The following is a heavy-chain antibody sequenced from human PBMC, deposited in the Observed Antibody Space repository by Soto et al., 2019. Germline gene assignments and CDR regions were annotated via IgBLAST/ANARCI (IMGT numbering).Heavy chain of an antibody. Sequence: QVQLQQWGAGLLKPSETLSLTCAVYGGSFSGYYWSWIRQPPGKGLEWIGEINHSGSTNYNPTLKSRVTISVETSKNQCSLKLSSVTATDTAVYYCASITIFGVVTKIDPWGQGTLVTVSS. J-gene: IGHJ5*02. CDR2: INHSGST. CDR1: GGSFSGYY. D-gene: IGHD3-3*01. V-gene: IGHV4-34*01. CDR3: ASITIFGVVTKIDP.